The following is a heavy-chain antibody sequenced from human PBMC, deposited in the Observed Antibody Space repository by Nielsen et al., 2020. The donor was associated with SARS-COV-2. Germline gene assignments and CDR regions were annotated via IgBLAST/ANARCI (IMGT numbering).Heavy chain of an antibody. V-gene: IGHV3-66*01. CDR3: ATLGELLWDY. CDR1: GFTVSTNY. CDR2: VNSAGST. J-gene: IGHJ4*02. D-gene: IGHD3-10*01. Sequence: GESLKISCAASGFTVSTNYMSWVRQAPGKGLEWVSIVNSAGSTYYADSVKGRFTISRDNSKNTLYLQMNSLRDEDTAVYYCATLGELLWDYWGQGTLVTVSS.